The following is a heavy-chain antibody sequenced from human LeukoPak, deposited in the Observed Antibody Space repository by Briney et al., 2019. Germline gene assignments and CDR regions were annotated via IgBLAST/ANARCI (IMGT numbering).Heavy chain of an antibody. V-gene: IGHV1-2*02. CDR2: INPNSGAT. Sequence: ASVKVSCKASGYTFTIYYMHWVRQAPGQGLEWMGWINPNSGATTYAQRFQGRVTMTRDTSISTAYMELSGLTSDDPGVYYCARNPPYCTSTDCYNDYWGQGTLVTVSS. CDR1: GYTFTIYY. J-gene: IGHJ4*02. CDR3: ARNPPYCTSTDCYNDY. D-gene: IGHD2-2*02.